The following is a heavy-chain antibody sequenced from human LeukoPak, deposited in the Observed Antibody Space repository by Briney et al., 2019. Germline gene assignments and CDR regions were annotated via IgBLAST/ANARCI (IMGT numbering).Heavy chain of an antibody. CDR3: VRDNDLYYYMDV. CDR1: GFTFSSYA. D-gene: IGHD2-8*01. CDR2: ISGSGGST. V-gene: IGHV3-23*01. Sequence: GGSLRLSCAASGFTFSSYAMSWVRQAPGKGLEWVSAISGSGGSTYYADSVKGRFTISRDKSKNTLYLQMNSLRAEDTAVYYCVRDNDLYYYMDVWGKGTTVTISS. J-gene: IGHJ6*03.